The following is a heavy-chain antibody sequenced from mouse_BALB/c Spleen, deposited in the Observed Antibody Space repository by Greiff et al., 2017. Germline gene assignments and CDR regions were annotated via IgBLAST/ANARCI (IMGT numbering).Heavy chain of an antibody. V-gene: IGHV5-4*02. CDR2: ISDGGSYT. J-gene: IGHJ4*01. D-gene: IGHD1-1*01. Sequence: EVQLMESGGGLVKPGGSLKFSCAASGFTFSDNYMYWVRQTPEKRLEWVATISDGGSYTYYPDSVKGRFTISRDTAKNNLYLQISSLKSEDTAMYYGARDYYGRSYDKDYWGQGTSVTVSA. CDR1: GFTFSDNY. CDR3: ARDYYGRSYDKDY.